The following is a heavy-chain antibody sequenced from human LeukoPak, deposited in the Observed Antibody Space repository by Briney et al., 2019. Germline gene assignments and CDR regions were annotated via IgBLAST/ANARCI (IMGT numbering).Heavy chain of an antibody. CDR2: IIPVFGTA. CDR3: ARDQGSLTRSWYTGY. D-gene: IGHD6-13*01. V-gene: IGHV1-69*05. J-gene: IGHJ4*02. Sequence: SVKVSCKASGGTFSSYAISWVRQAPGQGLEWMGGIIPVFGTANYAQKFQGRVTITTDESTSTAYMELSSLRSEDTAVYYCARDQGSLTRSWYTGYWGQGTQVTVSS. CDR1: GGTFSSYA.